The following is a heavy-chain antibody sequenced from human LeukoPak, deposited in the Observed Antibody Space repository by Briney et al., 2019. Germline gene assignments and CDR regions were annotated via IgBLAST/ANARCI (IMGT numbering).Heavy chain of an antibody. CDR2: ISSSSSYI. Sequence: GGSLRLSCAASGFTFSSYAMSWVRQAPGKGLEWVSSISSSSSYIYYADSVKGRFTISRDNAKNSLYLQMNSLRAEDTAVYYCARDYLGDLAGGIQLWPSRVYYYGMDVWGQGTTVTVSS. V-gene: IGHV3-21*01. CDR3: ARDYLGDLAGGIQLWPSRVYYYGMDV. J-gene: IGHJ6*02. CDR1: GFTFSSYA. D-gene: IGHD5-18*01.